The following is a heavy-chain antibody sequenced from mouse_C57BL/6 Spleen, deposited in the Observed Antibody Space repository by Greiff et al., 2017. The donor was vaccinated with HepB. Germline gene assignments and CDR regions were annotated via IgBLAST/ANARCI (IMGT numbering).Heavy chain of an antibody. CDR2: IYPGSGST. J-gene: IGHJ4*01. V-gene: IGHV1-55*01. Sequence: QVQLQQPGAELVKPGASVKMSCKASGYTFTSYWITWVKQRPGQGLEWIGDIYPGSGSTNYNEKFKSKATLTVDTSSSTAYMQLSSLTSEDSAVYYCARRYDYIMDAMDYWGQGTSVTVSS. D-gene: IGHD2-4*01. CDR3: ARRYDYIMDAMDY. CDR1: GYTFTSYW.